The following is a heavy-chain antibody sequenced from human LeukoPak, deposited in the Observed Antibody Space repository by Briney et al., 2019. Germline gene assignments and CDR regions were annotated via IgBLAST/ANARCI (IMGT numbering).Heavy chain of an antibody. J-gene: IGHJ4*02. Sequence: GSLRLSCATSGFTFSGYHMNWIRQAPGKGLEWIGYIYYSGSTNYNPSLKSRATISVDTSKNQFSLKLTSVTAADTAVYYCARNHYGHPLDYWGQGTLVTVSS. CDR1: GFTFSGYH. CDR2: IYYSGST. V-gene: IGHV4-59*01. CDR3: ARNHYGHPLDY. D-gene: IGHD4-17*01.